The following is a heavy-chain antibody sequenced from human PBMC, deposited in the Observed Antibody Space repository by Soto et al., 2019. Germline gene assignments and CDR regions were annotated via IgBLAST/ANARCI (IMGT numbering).Heavy chain of an antibody. CDR2: IYYSGST. CDR1: GGSVSSGSYY. Sequence: SETLSLTCTVSGGSVSSGSYYWSWIRQPPGKGLEWIGYIYYSGSTNYNPSLKSRVTISVDTSKNQFSLKLSSVTAADTAVYYGARDRGPHSGPTPNSCDPRGQRTLVTVSS. D-gene: IGHD3-10*01. V-gene: IGHV4-61*01. J-gene: IGHJ5*02. CDR3: ARDRGPHSGPTPNSCDP.